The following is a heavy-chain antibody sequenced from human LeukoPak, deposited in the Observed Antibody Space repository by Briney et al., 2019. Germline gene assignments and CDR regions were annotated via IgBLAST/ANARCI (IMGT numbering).Heavy chain of an antibody. V-gene: IGHV3-21*01. CDR2: ISSSSSYI. D-gene: IGHD4-11*01. CDR3: ARDRVTRPSDAFDI. J-gene: IGHJ3*02. CDR1: GFTFSSYS. Sequence: PGGSLRLSCAASGFTFSSYSMNWVRQAPGKGLEWVSSISSSSSYIYYADSVKGRFTISRDNAKNSLYLQMNSLRAEDTAVYYCARDRVTRPSDAFDIWGQGTMVTVS.